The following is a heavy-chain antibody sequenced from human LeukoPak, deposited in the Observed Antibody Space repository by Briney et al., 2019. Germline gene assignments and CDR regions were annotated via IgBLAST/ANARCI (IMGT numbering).Heavy chain of an antibody. Sequence: PGGSLRLSCAASGFTFSSYGMSWVRQAPGKGLERVSAISGSGGSTYYADSVKGRFTISRDNSKNTLYLQMNSLRAEDTAVYYCASSYGSGSYYPYYYYYYMDVWGKGTTVTISS. CDR1: GFTFSSYG. V-gene: IGHV3-23*01. CDR3: ASSYGSGSYYPYYYYYYMDV. CDR2: ISGSGGST. J-gene: IGHJ6*03. D-gene: IGHD3-10*01.